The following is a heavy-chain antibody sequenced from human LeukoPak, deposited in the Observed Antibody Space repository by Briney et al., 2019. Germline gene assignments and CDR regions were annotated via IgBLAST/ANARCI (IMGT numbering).Heavy chain of an antibody. J-gene: IGHJ4*02. D-gene: IGHD2-8*01. CDR1: GFTFSTYA. Sequence: PGRSLRLSCAASGFTFSTYAMNWVRQAPGKGLEWVAVIPYDGRQNYYADSVKGRFTISRDNSKNTLYLQMNSLRDEDSAAYYCARVYLERLTAGYFDHWGQGTWVTVSP. CDR3: ARVYLERLTAGYFDH. V-gene: IGHV3-30*04. CDR2: IPYDGRQN.